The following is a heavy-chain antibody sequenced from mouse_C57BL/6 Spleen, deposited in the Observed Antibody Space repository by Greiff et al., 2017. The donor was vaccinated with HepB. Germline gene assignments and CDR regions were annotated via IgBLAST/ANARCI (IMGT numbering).Heavy chain of an antibody. CDR2: ISYDGSN. Sequence: EVQLVESGPGLVKPSQSLSLTCSVTGYSITSGYYWNWIRQFPGNKLEWMGYISYDGSNNYNPSLKNRISITRDTSKNQFFLKLNSVTTEDTATYYCAREDYGSSSDWGQGTLVTVSA. CDR3: AREDYGSSSD. V-gene: IGHV3-6*01. CDR1: GYSITSGYY. J-gene: IGHJ3*01. D-gene: IGHD1-1*01.